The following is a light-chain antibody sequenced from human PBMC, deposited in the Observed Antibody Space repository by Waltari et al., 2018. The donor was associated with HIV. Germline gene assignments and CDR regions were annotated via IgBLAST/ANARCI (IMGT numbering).Light chain of an antibody. V-gene: IGLV3-25*03. Sequence: SYELTQPPSVSVSPGQTATITCSGDALPRQFAYWYQQKPGQAPVLVIYKDSERPSRIPERFSGSSSGSTVTLIISGVQAEDEADYYCQSTDNSGTWVFGGGTKLTVL. CDR2: KDS. J-gene: IGLJ3*02. CDR1: ALPRQF. CDR3: QSTDNSGTWV.